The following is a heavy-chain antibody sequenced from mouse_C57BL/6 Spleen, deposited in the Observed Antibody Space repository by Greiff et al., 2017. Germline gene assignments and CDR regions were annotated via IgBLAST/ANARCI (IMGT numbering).Heavy chain of an antibody. CDR1: GFTFSDSG. Sequence: EVQGVESGGGLVKPGGSLKLSCAASGFTFSDSGMHWVRQAPEKGLEWVAYISSGTSTIYYADTVKGRFTITRDNAKNTLCLQMTSLRSEDTAMYYGARGGYYSKGAMDYWGQGTSVTVSS. CDR2: ISSGTSTI. V-gene: IGHV5-17*01. D-gene: IGHD2-12*01. J-gene: IGHJ4*01. CDR3: ARGGYYSKGAMDY.